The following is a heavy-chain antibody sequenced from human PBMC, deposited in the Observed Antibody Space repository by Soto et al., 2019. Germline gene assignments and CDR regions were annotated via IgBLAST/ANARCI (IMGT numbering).Heavy chain of an antibody. D-gene: IGHD3-22*01. CDR3: ARGLGYDSSGYWGFFDL. CDR1: GGSISSSSYY. Sequence: SETLSLTCTVSGGSISSSSYYWGWIRQPPGKGLEWIGSIYYSGSTYYNPSLKSRVTISVDTSKNQYSLKLSSVTAADTAVYYCARGLGYDSSGYWGFFDLWGRGTLVTVSS. CDR2: IYYSGST. J-gene: IGHJ2*01. V-gene: IGHV4-39*01.